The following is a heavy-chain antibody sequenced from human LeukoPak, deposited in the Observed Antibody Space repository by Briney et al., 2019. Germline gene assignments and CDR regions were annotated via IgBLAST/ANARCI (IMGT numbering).Heavy chain of an antibody. CDR2: ISSSSSYI. CDR3: ARDLDYGDYVDY. CDR1: RFTFSRYW. D-gene: IGHD4-17*01. J-gene: IGHJ4*02. V-gene: IGHV3-21*01. Sequence: GGSLRLSCAASRFTFSRYWMHWVRQAPGKGLEWVSPISSSSSYIYYADSVKGRFTISRDNAKNSLYLQMNSLRAEDTAVYYCARDLDYGDYVDYWGQGTLVTVSS.